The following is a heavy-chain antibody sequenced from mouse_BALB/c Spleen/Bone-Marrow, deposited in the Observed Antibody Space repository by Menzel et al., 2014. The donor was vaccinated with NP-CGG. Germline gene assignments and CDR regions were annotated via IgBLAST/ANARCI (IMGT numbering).Heavy chain of an antibody. J-gene: IGHJ3*01. CDR3: TTGFAY. D-gene: IGHD4-1*01. CDR1: GFTFSNYW. Sequence: EVKLVESGGGLVQPGGSTKLSCVASGFTFSNYWMNWVRQSPEKGLEWVAEIKLKSNNYATHYAESVKGRFTISRDDSKSSAYLQMNNLRAEDTGIYYRTTGFAYWGQGTLVTVSA. CDR2: IKLKSNNYAT. V-gene: IGHV6-6*02.